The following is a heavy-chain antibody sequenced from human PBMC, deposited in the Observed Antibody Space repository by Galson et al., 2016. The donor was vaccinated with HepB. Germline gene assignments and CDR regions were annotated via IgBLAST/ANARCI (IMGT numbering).Heavy chain of an antibody. Sequence: SLRLSCAASGFTFSSYDMHWVRLGSGKSLEWVSAIGTGGDTYYPDSVKGRFTISRENARNSVHLQMNSLRAGDTAVYYCTRRAKSYYYDAFDIWGQGTVVTVSS. J-gene: IGHJ3*02. CDR1: GFTFSSYD. CDR3: TRRAKSYYYDAFDI. D-gene: IGHD3-22*01. CDR2: IGTGGDT. V-gene: IGHV3-13*01.